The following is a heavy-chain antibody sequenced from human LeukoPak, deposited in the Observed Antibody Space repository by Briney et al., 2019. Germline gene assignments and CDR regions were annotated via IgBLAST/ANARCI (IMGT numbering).Heavy chain of an antibody. CDR3: ARRYSSNWYVRYFDY. D-gene: IGHD6-13*01. CDR1: GGSISSSSYH. J-gene: IGHJ4*02. Sequence: PSETLSLTCTLSGGSISSSSYHWVWIRQPPGKGLEWIGSIHYYGNTYYNPSLKSRVTMSVDTSKNQFSLMLTSVTAADTAVYYCARRYSSNWYVRYFDYWGQGTLVTVSS. CDR2: IHYYGNT. V-gene: IGHV4-39*01.